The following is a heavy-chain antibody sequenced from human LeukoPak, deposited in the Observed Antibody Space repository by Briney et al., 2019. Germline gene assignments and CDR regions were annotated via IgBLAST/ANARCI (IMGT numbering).Heavy chain of an antibody. V-gene: IGHV3-74*01. D-gene: IGHD1-1*01. Sequence: PGGSLRLSCAASGFTFSSYWMHWVRQAPGKGLVCVSRIKSDGSSTIYADSVKGRFTISRDDAKNTLYLQMNSLRAEDTAVYYCARAYNSHFDYWGQGALVTVSS. CDR3: ARAYNSHFDY. J-gene: IGHJ4*02. CDR1: GFTFSSYW. CDR2: IKSDGSST.